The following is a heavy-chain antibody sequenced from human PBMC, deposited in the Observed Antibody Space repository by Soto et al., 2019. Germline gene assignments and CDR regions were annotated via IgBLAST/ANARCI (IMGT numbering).Heavy chain of an antibody. J-gene: IGHJ6*02. CDR3: ARVEDDILTGYRPTGMDV. CDR1: GYTFTSYG. D-gene: IGHD3-9*01. Sequence: SVKVSCKASGYTFTSYGISWVRQAPGQGLEWMGGIIPIFGTANYAQKFQGRVTITADKSTSTAYMELSSLRSEDTAVYYCARVEDDILTGYRPTGMDVWGQGTTVTVSS. V-gene: IGHV1-69*06. CDR2: IIPIFGTA.